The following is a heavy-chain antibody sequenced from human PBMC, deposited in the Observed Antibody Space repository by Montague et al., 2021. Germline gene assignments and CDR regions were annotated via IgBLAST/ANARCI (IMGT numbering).Heavy chain of an antibody. CDR1: DFTFSAYA. D-gene: IGHD3-10*01. CDR3: AREVAPGSGSNSVDY. CDR2: IWYDGRNK. Sequence: SLRLSCAASDFTFSAYAMHWVRQAPGKGLEWVAVIWYDGRNKFYADSVKGRFTISRDNSKNTLYLQMNNLRAEDTAMYYCAREVAPGSGSNSVDYWGQGTPVTVSS. V-gene: IGHV3-33*01. J-gene: IGHJ4*02.